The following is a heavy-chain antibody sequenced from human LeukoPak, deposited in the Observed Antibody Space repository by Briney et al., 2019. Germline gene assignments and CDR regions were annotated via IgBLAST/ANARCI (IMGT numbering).Heavy chain of an antibody. Sequence: GGSLRLSCAASGFTVSSNYMSWVRQAPGKGLEWVSVIYSGGSTYYADSVKGRFTISRDNSKNTLYLQMNSLRAEDTAVYYCARGDYGDYVFGYYFDYWGQGTLVTVSS. CDR2: IYSGGST. J-gene: IGHJ4*02. CDR1: GFTVSSNY. D-gene: IGHD4-17*01. CDR3: ARGDYGDYVFGYYFDY. V-gene: IGHV3-53*01.